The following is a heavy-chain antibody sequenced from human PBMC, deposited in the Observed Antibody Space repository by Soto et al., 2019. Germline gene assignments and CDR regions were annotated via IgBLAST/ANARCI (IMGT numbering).Heavy chain of an antibody. CDR1: GYTFTGYY. D-gene: IGHD6-13*01. CDR3: ARHQQQLVNYYYFDY. Sequence: GASVKVSCKASGYTFTGYYMHWVRQAPGQGLEWMGWINPNSGGTNYVQKFQGWVTMTRDTSISTAYMELSRLRSDDTAVYYCARHQQQLVNYYYFDYWGQGTLVTVSS. J-gene: IGHJ4*02. V-gene: IGHV1-2*04. CDR2: INPNSGGT.